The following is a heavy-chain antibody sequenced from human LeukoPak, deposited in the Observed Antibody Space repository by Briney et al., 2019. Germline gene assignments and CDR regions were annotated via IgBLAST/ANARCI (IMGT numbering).Heavy chain of an antibody. CDR2: ISSSGSTI. J-gene: IGHJ3*02. D-gene: IGHD6-19*01. CDR3: ARGYSSGPLSDDAFDI. Sequence: GGSLRLSCAASGFTFSSYEMNWVRQAPGKGLEWVSYISSSGSTIYYADSVKGRFTISRDNAKNSLYLQMNSLRAEDTAVYYCARGYSSGPLSDDAFDIWGQGTMVTVSP. CDR1: GFTFSSYE. V-gene: IGHV3-48*03.